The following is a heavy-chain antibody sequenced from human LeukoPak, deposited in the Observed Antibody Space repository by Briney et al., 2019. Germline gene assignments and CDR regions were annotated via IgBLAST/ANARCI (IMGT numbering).Heavy chain of an antibody. Sequence: PSETLSLTCTVSGDSLNAYYWTWIRQTPGKELEWIGVVASSGTSNYNPSLKSRVSISIDTSKNQFSLALTSVTPADTAVYYCARVVRGVVTSNWFDPWGQGTLVCVSS. J-gene: IGHJ5*02. CDR1: GDSLNAYY. D-gene: IGHD2-21*02. V-gene: IGHV4-59*01. CDR3: ARVVRGVVTSNWFDP. CDR2: VASSGTS.